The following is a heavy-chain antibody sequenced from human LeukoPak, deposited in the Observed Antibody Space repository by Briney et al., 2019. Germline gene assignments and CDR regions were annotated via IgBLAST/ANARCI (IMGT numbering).Heavy chain of an antibody. J-gene: IGHJ3*02. CDR3: ARDLREHGVFDI. CDR1: GFTFSSYE. CDR2: IYSDGST. Sequence: GGSLRLSCAASGFTFSSYEMNWVRQAPGKGLEWVSEIYSDGSTYYAASVKGRFSISRDNSKNTVYLQMNSLRAEDTAVYYCARDLREHGVFDIWGQGTMVTVSS. V-gene: IGHV3-53*01. D-gene: IGHD1-26*01.